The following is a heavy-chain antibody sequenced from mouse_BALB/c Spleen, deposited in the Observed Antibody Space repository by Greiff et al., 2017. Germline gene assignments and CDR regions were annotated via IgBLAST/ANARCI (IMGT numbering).Heavy chain of an antibody. CDR1: GFSLTGYG. CDR2: IWGDGST. CDR3: ARDGPYGYDPFAY. Sequence: QVQLKESGPGLVAPSQSLSITCTVSGFSLTGYGVNWVRQPPGKGLEWLGMIWGDGSTDYNSALKSRLSISKDNSKSQVFLKMNSLQTDDTARYYCARDGPYGYDPFAYWGQGTLVTVSA. J-gene: IGHJ3*01. D-gene: IGHD2-2*01. V-gene: IGHV2-6-7*01.